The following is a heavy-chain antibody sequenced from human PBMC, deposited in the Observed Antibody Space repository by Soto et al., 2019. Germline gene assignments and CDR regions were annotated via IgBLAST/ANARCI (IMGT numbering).Heavy chain of an antibody. Sequence: GASLKISRKSSGYHLTSYWNGWVRQMPGKGLEWMGSIYHGDSDTRYSPSFQRQVTLSADKPISIAYLQWSSLKASDTAMYYCARRRGQQGYYCYYGMDGCGGGTRVTVSS. CDR1: GYHLTSYW. J-gene: IGHJ6*04. CDR2: IYHGDSDT. CDR3: ARRRGQQGYYCYYGMDG. V-gene: IGHV5-51*01.